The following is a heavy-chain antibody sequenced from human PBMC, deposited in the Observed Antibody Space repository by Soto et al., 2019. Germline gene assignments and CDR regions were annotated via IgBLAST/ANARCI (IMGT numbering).Heavy chain of an antibody. J-gene: IGHJ6*02. Sequence: SVKVSCKASGGTFSSYAISWVRQAPGQGLEWMGGIIPIFGTANYAQKFQGRVTITADESTSTAYMELSSLGSEDTAVYYCAREGYYGSGSYFSNYYYGMDVWGQGTTVTVSS. D-gene: IGHD3-10*01. CDR2: IIPIFGTA. CDR1: GGTFSSYA. V-gene: IGHV1-69*13. CDR3: AREGYYGSGSYFSNYYYGMDV.